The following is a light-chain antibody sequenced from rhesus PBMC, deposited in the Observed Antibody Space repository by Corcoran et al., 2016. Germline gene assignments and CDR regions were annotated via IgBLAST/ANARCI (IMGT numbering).Light chain of an antibody. CDR2: GGS. J-gene: IGKJ4*01. CDR3: VQAIAFPLT. Sequence: DIVMTQTPLSLPITPGEPASISCRSSQSLLHSNGNTYLHWYLQTHGQCPQLLIFGGSTRASGVPDRFRGRWSGTDFTLKISKVEAEDVGVYYCVQAIAFPLTFGGGTKVELK. CDR1: QSLLHSNGNTY. V-gene: IGKV2-72*01.